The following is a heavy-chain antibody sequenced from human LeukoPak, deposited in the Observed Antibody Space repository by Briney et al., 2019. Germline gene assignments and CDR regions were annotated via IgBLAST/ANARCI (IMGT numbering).Heavy chain of an antibody. V-gene: IGHV5-10-1*01. Sequence: GAALKISWKGAGYSFTSYWISWVRQMPGKGVEWMGRIDPSDSYTNYCPSFQGHVTISADKSISTAYLQWSSLKASDTAMYYCATTRGRDYYYYGMYVWGQGTTVTVSS. CDR1: GYSFTSYW. J-gene: IGHJ6*02. CDR3: ATTRGRDYYYYGMYV. CDR2: IDPSDSYT. D-gene: IGHD2-15*01.